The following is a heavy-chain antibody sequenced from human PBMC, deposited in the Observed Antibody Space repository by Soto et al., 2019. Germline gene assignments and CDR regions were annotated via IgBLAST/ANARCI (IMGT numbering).Heavy chain of an antibody. Sequence: SETLSLTCTVSGGSVSSGSYHWTWIRQTPGKALQWIGYIHVSGSTNSNPSLKNRDTISMDTSKNRFSLKLTSVTAADTAVYYCARDGHGMDVWGQGTTVTVSS. CDR1: GGSVSSGSYH. V-gene: IGHV4-61*01. CDR3: ARDGHGMDV. CDR2: IHVSGST. J-gene: IGHJ6*02.